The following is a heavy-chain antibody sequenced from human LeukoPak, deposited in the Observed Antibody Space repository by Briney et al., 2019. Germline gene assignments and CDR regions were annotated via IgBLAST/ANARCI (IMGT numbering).Heavy chain of an antibody. CDR1: GFTFRSYA. Sequence: PGGSLRLSCAACGFTFRSYAMSWVRQAPGKGLEWVSAISGSGGSTYYADSVKGRFTISRDNSKNTLYLQMNSLRAEDTAVYYCAIDHSSGWDMYYFDYWGQGTLVTVSS. J-gene: IGHJ4*02. CDR2: ISGSGGST. V-gene: IGHV3-23*01. D-gene: IGHD6-19*01. CDR3: AIDHSSGWDMYYFDY.